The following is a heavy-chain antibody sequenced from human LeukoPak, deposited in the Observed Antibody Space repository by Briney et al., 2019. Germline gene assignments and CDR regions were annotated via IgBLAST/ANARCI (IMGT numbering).Heavy chain of an antibody. D-gene: IGHD6-19*01. Sequence: QPGGSLRLSCAASGFTFSSYEMIWVRQAPGKGLEWVSYISSSGSTIYYADSVKGRFTISRDNAKNSLYLQMNSLRAEDTAVYYCAKEKTGRQWLVPLDAFDIWGQGTMVTVSS. CDR2: ISSSGSTI. CDR3: AKEKTGRQWLVPLDAFDI. J-gene: IGHJ3*02. V-gene: IGHV3-48*03. CDR1: GFTFSSYE.